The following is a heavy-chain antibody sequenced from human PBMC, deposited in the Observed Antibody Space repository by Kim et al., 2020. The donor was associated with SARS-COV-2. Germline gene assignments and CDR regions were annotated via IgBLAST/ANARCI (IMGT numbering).Heavy chain of an antibody. CDR1: GGSFDSNF. Sequence: SETLSLTCSVSGGSFDSNFWSWMRQPPGKGLEWIGYIYDSGSSNYNPSLESRVTISVDRSKNQFSLRLRSVTAADTAVYYCAKGNDGGYSFGHDHWGQGT. CDR3: AKGNDGGYSFGHDH. J-gene: IGHJ4*02. CDR2: IYDSGSS. V-gene: IGHV4-59*13. D-gene: IGHD5-18*01.